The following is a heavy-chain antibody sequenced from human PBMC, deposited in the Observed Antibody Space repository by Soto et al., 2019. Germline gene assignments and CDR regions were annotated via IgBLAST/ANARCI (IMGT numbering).Heavy chain of an antibody. CDR2: ISAYNGNT. CDR1: GYTFTNYA. D-gene: IGHD6-13*01. V-gene: IGHV1-18*01. CDR3: ARDLAAAGPFDC. J-gene: IGHJ4*01. Sequence: QVQLVQSGAEVKKPGASVKVSCKASGYTFTNYAFSWVRQAPGQGLEWMGWISAYNGNTNYPQKLQGRVTMTTDTSTSTAYMELRSLRSDDTAVYYCARDLAAAGPFDCWGQEPWSPSPQ.